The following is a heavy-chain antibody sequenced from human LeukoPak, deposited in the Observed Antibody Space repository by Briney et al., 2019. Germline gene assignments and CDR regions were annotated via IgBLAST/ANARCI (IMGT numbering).Heavy chain of an antibody. CDR2: ISSSSSYI. J-gene: IGHJ4*02. D-gene: IGHD3-10*01. CDR1: GFTFSSYS. Sequence: GGSLRLXCAASGFTFSSYSMNWVRQAPGKALEWVSSISSSSSYIYYADSVKGRFTISRDNAKNSLYLQMNSLRAEDTAVYYCARYDLVGSGSYNYWGQGTLVTVSS. V-gene: IGHV3-21*01. CDR3: ARYDLVGSGSYNY.